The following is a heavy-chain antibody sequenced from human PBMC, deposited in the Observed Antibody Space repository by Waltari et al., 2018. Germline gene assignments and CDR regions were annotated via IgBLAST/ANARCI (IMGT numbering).Heavy chain of an antibody. V-gene: IGHV4-39*01. Sequence: QLQLQESGPGLVKASETLSLTCTVSGDSISSSSYYWGWVRQPPGKGLEWIGNMYSSGSTYSNPSLKSRVTISGDTSKSQFSLKLSSVTAADTSMYYCVRHARTTSGGKHFDHWGQGMLVTVSP. J-gene: IGHJ4*02. CDR2: MYSSGST. D-gene: IGHD2-15*01. CDR1: GDSISSSSYY. CDR3: VRHARTTSGGKHFDH.